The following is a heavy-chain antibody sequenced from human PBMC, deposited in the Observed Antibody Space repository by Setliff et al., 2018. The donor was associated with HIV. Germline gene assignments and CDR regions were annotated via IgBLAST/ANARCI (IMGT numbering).Heavy chain of an antibody. V-gene: IGHV4-61*02. J-gene: IGHJ6*03. CDR3: ARDKGYYYMDV. CDR1: GVSISSGSYY. Sequence: PSETLSLTCTVSGVSISSGSYYGSWIRQSAGKGLEWIGRIYTSGSTNDNPSLKSRITISVDTSNNQFSLRLSSVTAADTAVYYCARDKGYYYMDVWGKGITATVSS. CDR2: IYTSGST.